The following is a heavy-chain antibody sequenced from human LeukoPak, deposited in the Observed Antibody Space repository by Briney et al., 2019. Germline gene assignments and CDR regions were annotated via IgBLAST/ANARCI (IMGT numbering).Heavy chain of an antibody. Sequence: SQTLSLTCTISGGSISSGDYYWSWIRQPPGKGLEWIGYIYYSGNTYYNPSLKSRVTISVDTSKNQFSLKLSSVTAADTAVYFCAREANIVVVVAATGGFDYWGQGTLVTVSS. D-gene: IGHD2-15*01. CDR1: GGSISSGDYY. CDR3: AREANIVVVVAATGGFDY. V-gene: IGHV4-30-4*08. J-gene: IGHJ4*02. CDR2: IYYSGNT.